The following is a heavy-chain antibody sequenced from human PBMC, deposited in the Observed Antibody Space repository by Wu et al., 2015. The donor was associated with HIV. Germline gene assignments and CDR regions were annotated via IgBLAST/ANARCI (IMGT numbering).Heavy chain of an antibody. J-gene: IGHJ6*02. V-gene: IGHV1-58*02. CDR2: IVVGNRKT. CDR3: STRYPGSGSYIYYFFGMDV. D-gene: IGHD3-10*01. Sequence: QLQLVQSGPEVKTPGTSVKVSCEASGVAFVSSVIQWVRQARGQRPEWLGWIVVGNRKTIYAEKFHGRLTFSRDMSTQKVYLEMERLTYDDTATYYCSTRYPGSGSYIYYFFGMDVWGPGDHDHRLL. CDR1: GVAFVSSV.